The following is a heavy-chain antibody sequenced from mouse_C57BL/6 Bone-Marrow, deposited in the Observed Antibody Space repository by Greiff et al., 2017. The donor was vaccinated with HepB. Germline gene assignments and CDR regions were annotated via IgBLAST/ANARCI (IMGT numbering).Heavy chain of an antibody. CDR2: ISNGGGST. CDR3: ARHEGYGNYFDY. V-gene: IGHV5-12*01. Sequence: EVKVVESGGGLVQPGGSLKLSCAASGFTFSDYYMYWVRQTPEKRLEWVAYISNGGGSTYYPDTVKGRFTISRDNAKNTLYLQMSRLKSEDTAMYYCARHEGYGNYFDYWGQGTTLTVSS. D-gene: IGHD2-3*01. CDR1: GFTFSDYY. J-gene: IGHJ2*01.